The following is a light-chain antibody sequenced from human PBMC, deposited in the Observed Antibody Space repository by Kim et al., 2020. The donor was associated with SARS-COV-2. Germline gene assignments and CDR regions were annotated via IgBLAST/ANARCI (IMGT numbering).Light chain of an antibody. CDR2: DAS. CDR3: QQRADWPRVT. V-gene: IGKV3-11*01. CDR1: QSVGSS. Sequence: SPGDRATLSCRASQSVGSSLTWYQQKPGQAPRLLIYDASNRATGTPARFSASGSGTDFTLTLSSLEPEDFAVYYCQQRADWPRVTFGQGTRLEIK. J-gene: IGKJ5*01.